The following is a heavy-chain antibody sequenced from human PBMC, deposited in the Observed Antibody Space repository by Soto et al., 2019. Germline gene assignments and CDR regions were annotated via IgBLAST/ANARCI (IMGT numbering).Heavy chain of an antibody. CDR3: ARLHCDSPNCVPLDP. J-gene: IGHJ5*02. V-gene: IGHV4-39*01. Sequence: QLQLQESGPGLVKPSETLSLTCTVSGGSISDDTYYWGWIRQPPGKGLEWIGSIYYSGTSSYNPSLKSRVTMSVDTPKKQLSLRLSSVTAADTAVYYCARLHCDSPNCVPLDPWGQGTLVIVSS. CDR2: IYYSGTS. CDR1: GGSISDDTYY. D-gene: IGHD2-2*01.